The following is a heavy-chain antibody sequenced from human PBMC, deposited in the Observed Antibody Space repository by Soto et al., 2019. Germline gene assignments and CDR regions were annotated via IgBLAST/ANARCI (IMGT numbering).Heavy chain of an antibody. CDR2: IYYSGST. Sequence: PSETLSLTCTVSGGSISSYYWSWIRQPPGKGLEWIVYIYYSGSTNYNPSLKSRVTISVDTSKNQFSLKLSSVTAADTAVYYCARDRGAYYYDSSGYHGYYYYGMDVWGQGNTVTVS. J-gene: IGHJ6*02. V-gene: IGHV4-59*01. CDR1: GGSISSYY. D-gene: IGHD3-22*01. CDR3: ARDRGAYYYDSSGYHGYYYYGMDV.